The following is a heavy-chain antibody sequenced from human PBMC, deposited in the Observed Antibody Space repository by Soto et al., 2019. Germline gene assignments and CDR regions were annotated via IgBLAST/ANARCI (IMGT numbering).Heavy chain of an antibody. J-gene: IGHJ4*02. CDR1: GFIFNRYA. CDR2: ISFDGRTT. D-gene: IGHD2-21*01. V-gene: IGHV3-30*04. CDR3: AREENGGEDGSYYFAY. Sequence: QVRLAESGGGMVQPGRSLRLSCAASGFIFNRYAMNWVRQAPGKGLEWMAVISFDGRTTYYAESVMGRFTISRDNSRNTVVLQMKSLRADDTALYYCAREENGGEDGSYYFAYLGQGTPVIVS.